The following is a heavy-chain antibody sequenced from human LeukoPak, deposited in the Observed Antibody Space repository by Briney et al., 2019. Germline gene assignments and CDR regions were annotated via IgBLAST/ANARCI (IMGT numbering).Heavy chain of an antibody. CDR1: GFTFDDYG. CDR2: INWNGGST. D-gene: IGHD1-26*01. Sequence: GGSLRLSCADSGFTFDDYGMSSVRPAPGKGLGWVSGINWNGGSTGYADSVKGRFTISRDNAKNSLYLQMNSLRAEDTAVYCGARDPKWELLRCETGLDYWGQGTLVTVSS. CDR3: ARDPKWELLRCETGLDY. J-gene: IGHJ4*02. V-gene: IGHV3-20*04.